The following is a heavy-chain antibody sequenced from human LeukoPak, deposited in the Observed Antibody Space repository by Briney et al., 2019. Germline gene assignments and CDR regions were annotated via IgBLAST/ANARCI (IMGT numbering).Heavy chain of an antibody. V-gene: IGHV4-59*08. D-gene: IGHD6-19*01. J-gene: IGHJ4*02. CDR3: ARHSNSGWYTIDY. CDR2: IYDSGST. Sequence: SETLSLICTVSGGSISSFHWSWTRQPPGKGLEWIGYIYDSGSTNYNPSLKSRVTISLDTSKSQFSLKLSSVTAADTAVYYCARHSNSGWYTIDYWGQGTLVTVSS. CDR1: GGSISSFH.